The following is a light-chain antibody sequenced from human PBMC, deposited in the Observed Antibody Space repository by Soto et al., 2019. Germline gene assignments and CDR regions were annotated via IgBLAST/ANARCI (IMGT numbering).Light chain of an antibody. CDR1: QSVSSY. Sequence: EIVLKQSPATLSLSPGERATLACSASQSVSSYLAWYQQKYGQAPRLLIFDASTSATGIPARFSGSGSGTDFTLTISSLEPEDFAVYYCQQRSNWPTTFGGGTNVEIK. J-gene: IGKJ4*01. CDR3: QQRSNWPTT. V-gene: IGKV3-11*01. CDR2: DAS.